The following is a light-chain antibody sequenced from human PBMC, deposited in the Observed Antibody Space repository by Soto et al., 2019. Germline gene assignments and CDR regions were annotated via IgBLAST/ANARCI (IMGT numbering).Light chain of an antibody. Sequence: DIQMTQSPSSLSASVGDRVTITCQASQDINNDLNWYQQRPGKAPKLLIYDASNLETGVPSRFSGSGSGTDFTFTISSLQPEDIATYYCQQYDNSLFTFGPGTKVDIK. V-gene: IGKV1-33*01. CDR1: QDINND. CDR3: QQYDNSLFT. J-gene: IGKJ3*01. CDR2: DAS.